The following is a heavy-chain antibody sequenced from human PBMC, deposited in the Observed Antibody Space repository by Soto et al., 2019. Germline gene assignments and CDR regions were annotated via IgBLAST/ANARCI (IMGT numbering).Heavy chain of an antibody. CDR2: ISAAGDP. Sequence: EVQLLESGGGLVQPGGSLRLSCEASGFTFRNSDMHWVRQGTGKGLEWVSGISAAGDPDYADSVEGRFTISRENAQNSFFLQMNSLRVGETAVYYCARTDRDFYGLDVWGQGTTVIVSS. CDR3: ARTDRDFYGLDV. V-gene: IGHV3-13*05. J-gene: IGHJ6*02. CDR1: GFTFRNSD.